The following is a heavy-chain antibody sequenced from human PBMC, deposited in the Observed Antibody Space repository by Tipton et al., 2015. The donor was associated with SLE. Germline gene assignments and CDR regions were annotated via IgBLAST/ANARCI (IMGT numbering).Heavy chain of an antibody. Sequence: SLRLSCAASGFTFSSYWMHWVRQAPGKGLVWVSRINSDGSSTSYADSVKGRFTISRDNAKNTLYLQMNSLRAEDTAVYYCARDSPTAYYYDSSGYSFDYWGQGTLVTVSS. J-gene: IGHJ4*02. CDR2: INSDGSST. D-gene: IGHD3-22*01. V-gene: IGHV3-74*01. CDR1: GFTFSSYW. CDR3: ARDSPTAYYYDSSGYSFDY.